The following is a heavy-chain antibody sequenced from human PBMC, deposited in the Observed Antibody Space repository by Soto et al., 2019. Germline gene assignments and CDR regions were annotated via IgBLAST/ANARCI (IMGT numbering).Heavy chain of an antibody. Sequence: GGSLSLSCAASGFTFSSYGMHWVRQAPGKGLEWVAVIWYDGSNKYYADSVKGRFTISRDNSKNTLYLQMNSLRAEDTAVYYCARDSWIRSIAAAGTDYWGQGTLVTVSS. D-gene: IGHD6-13*01. J-gene: IGHJ4*02. V-gene: IGHV3-33*01. CDR1: GFTFSSYG. CDR3: ARDSWIRSIAAAGTDY. CDR2: IWYDGSNK.